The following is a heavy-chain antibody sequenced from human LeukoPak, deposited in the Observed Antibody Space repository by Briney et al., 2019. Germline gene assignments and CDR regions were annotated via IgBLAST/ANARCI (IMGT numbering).Heavy chain of an antibody. V-gene: IGHV3-7*01. Sequence: QPGGSLRLSCAAFGFIFSTYWMNWVRQAPGKGLEWVANINQDGSEKYYVDSVKGRFTISRDNAKNSLYLQMNSLRAEDTAVYYCARLVAAGPYYYNYMDVWGKGTTVTVSS. CDR1: GFIFSTYW. CDR3: ARLVAAGPYYYNYMDV. J-gene: IGHJ6*03. CDR2: INQDGSEK. D-gene: IGHD6-13*01.